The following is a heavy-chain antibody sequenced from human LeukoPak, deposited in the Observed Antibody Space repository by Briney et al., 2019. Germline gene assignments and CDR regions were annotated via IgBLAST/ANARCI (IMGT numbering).Heavy chain of an antibody. J-gene: IGHJ4*02. V-gene: IGHV1-18*04. CDR1: GYTFTSYG. CDR3: ARDKGILLWFGELSNFDY. CDR2: ISAYNGNT. D-gene: IGHD3-10*01. Sequence: ASVKVSCKASGYTFTSYGISWVRQAPGQGLEWMGWISAYNGNTNYAQKLQGRVTMTTDTSTSTAYMELRSLRSGDTAVYYCARDKGILLWFGELSNFDYWGQGTLVTVSS.